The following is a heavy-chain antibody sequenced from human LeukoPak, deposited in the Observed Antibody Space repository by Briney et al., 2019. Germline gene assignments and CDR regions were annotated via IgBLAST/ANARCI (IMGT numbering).Heavy chain of an antibody. D-gene: IGHD3-22*01. Sequence: PSETLSLTCAVYGGSFSGYYWSWIRQPPGKGLEWIGEINHSGSTNYNPSLRGRVTVSVDTSQNRVSLKLTSMTAADTGLYYCARHHSSAYPFDYWGQGTLVTVSS. CDR2: INHSGST. CDR3: ARHHSSAYPFDY. J-gene: IGHJ4*02. V-gene: IGHV4-34*01. CDR1: GGSFSGYY.